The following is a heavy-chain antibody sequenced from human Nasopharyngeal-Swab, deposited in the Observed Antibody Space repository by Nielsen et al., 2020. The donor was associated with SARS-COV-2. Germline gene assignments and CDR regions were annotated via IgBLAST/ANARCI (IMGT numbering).Heavy chain of an antibody. Sequence: ASVKVSCKASGYTFTSYDINWVRQAPGQGLEWMGWISAYNGNTNYAQKLQGRVTMTTDTSTSTAYMELRSLRSDDTAVYYCARPFGSYCSSTSCYPGGYYYGMDVWGQGTTVTVSS. CDR2: ISAYNGNT. V-gene: IGHV1-18*01. J-gene: IGHJ6*02. D-gene: IGHD2-2*01. CDR3: ARPFGSYCSSTSCYPGGYYYGMDV. CDR1: GYTFTSYD.